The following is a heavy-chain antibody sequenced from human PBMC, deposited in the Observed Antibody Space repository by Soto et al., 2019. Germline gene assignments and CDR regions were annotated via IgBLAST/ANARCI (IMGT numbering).Heavy chain of an antibody. CDR1: GGSISSYY. D-gene: IGHD5-18*01. V-gene: IGHV4-59*01. CDR2: IYYSGST. Sequence: SETLSLTCTVSGGSISSYYWSWIRQPPGKGLEWIGYIYYSGSTNYNPSLKSRVTISVDTSKNQFSLKLSSVTAADTAVYYCARGGYSYGSPYYYYMDVWGKGTTVTVSS. CDR3: ARGGYSYGSPYYYYMDV. J-gene: IGHJ6*03.